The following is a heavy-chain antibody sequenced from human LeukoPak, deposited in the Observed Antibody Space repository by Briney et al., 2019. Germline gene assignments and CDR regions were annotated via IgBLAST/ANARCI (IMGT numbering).Heavy chain of an antibody. V-gene: IGHV4-59*08. CDR3: ARRFSSRSDGNGYYYGHDAFDV. D-gene: IGHD3-22*01. CDR2: IYNSANT. J-gene: IGHJ3*01. Sequence: PSETLSLTCSVSVDSISSSYLSWIRQAPGKGLEWIGYIYNSANTNYNPSLQSRVTMSVDTSKSQFSLQLTSVSAADTAVYSCARRFSSRSDGNGYYYGHDAFDVWGQGTLVTVSS. CDR1: VDSISSSY.